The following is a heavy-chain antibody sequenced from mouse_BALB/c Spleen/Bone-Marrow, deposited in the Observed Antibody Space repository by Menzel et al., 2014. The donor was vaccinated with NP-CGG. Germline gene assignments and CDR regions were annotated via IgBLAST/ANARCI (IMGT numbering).Heavy chain of an antibody. CDR3: TREGYYGSSYVDY. Sequence: VQLQQSGAELVRPGASVKLSCKASGYTFTSYWINWVKQRPGQGLEWIGNIYPSDSYTNYNQKFKDKATLTVDKSSSPAYMQLSSPTSEDSAFYYCTREGYYGSSYVDYWGQGTTLTVSS. CDR1: GYTFTSYW. V-gene: IGHV1-69*02. J-gene: IGHJ2*01. D-gene: IGHD1-1*01. CDR2: IYPSDSYT.